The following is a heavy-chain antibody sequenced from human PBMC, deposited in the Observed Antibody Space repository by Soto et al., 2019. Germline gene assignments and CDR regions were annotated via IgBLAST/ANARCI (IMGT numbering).Heavy chain of an antibody. CDR1: GFPFSIYS. CDR3: ARSVEGHFDY. CDR2: ITSDTNTI. J-gene: IGHJ4*02. Sequence: EVQLGESGGGLVQPGGSLRLSCAACGFPFSIYSMNWVRQAPGKGLEWFSYITSDTNTIKYADSVKGRFTISRDNAKNSLYLQMNSLRDEDTAVYFCARSVEGHFDYWGQGTVVTVSS. D-gene: IGHD6-19*01. V-gene: IGHV3-48*02.